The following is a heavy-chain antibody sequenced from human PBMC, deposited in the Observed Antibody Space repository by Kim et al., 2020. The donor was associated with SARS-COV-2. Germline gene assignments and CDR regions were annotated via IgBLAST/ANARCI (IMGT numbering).Heavy chain of an antibody. J-gene: IGHJ2*01. V-gene: IGHV3-30*07. CDR3: AREGDYYDSSGSPSWYFDL. Sequence: GRFTISRDNSKNTLYLKMNSLRAEDTAVYYCAREGDYYDSSGSPSWYFDLWGRGTLVTVSS. D-gene: IGHD3-22*01.